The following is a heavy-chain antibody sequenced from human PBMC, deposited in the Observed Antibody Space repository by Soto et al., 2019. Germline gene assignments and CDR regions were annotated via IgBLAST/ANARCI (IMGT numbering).Heavy chain of an antibody. Sequence: ASVKVSCKVSGYTLTELSMHWVRQAPGKGLEWMGGFDPEDGETNYAQKFQGRVTITEDTSTSTAYMELSSLRSEDTAVYYCARDDYYGSGSYYNSYYYYGMDVWGQGTTVTVSS. CDR1: GYTLTELS. CDR2: FDPEDGET. J-gene: IGHJ6*02. CDR3: ARDDYYGSGSYYNSYYYYGMDV. D-gene: IGHD3-10*01. V-gene: IGHV1-24*01.